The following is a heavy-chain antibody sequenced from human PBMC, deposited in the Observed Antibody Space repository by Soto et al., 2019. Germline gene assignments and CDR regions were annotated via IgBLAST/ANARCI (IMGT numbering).Heavy chain of an antibody. Sequence: EVQLLESGGGLVQSGGSLRLSCAASGFTFSSYAMSWVRQAPGKGLEWVSAISGSGGSTYYADSVKGRFTISRDNSKNTLYLQMNSLRAEDTAVYYCAKLGRRGSRRYYYYMDVWGKGTTVTVSS. CDR3: AKLGRRGSRRYYYYMDV. J-gene: IGHJ6*03. D-gene: IGHD1-26*01. CDR2: ISGSGGST. V-gene: IGHV3-23*01. CDR1: GFTFSSYA.